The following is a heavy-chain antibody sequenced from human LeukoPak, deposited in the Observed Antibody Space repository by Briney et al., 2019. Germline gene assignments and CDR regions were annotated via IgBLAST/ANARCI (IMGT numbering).Heavy chain of an antibody. D-gene: IGHD3-16*01. CDR1: GGSISSYY. CDR3: ARARVGALDI. Sequence: PSETLSLTCTVSGGSISSYYWSWIRQPPGKGLEWIGYIYYSGSTNYNPSLKSRVTISVGTSKNQFSLKLSSVTAADTAVYYCARARVGALDIWGQGTMVTVSS. CDR2: IYYSGST. V-gene: IGHV4-59*01. J-gene: IGHJ3*02.